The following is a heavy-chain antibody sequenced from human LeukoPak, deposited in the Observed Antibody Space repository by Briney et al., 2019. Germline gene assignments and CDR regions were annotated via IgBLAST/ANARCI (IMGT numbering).Heavy chain of an antibody. J-gene: IGHJ4*02. V-gene: IGHV3-21*04. Sequence: GGSLRLSCAASGFTFSSYSMNWVRQAPGKGLEWVSSISSSSSYIYYADSVKGRFTISRDNSKNTLYLQMNSLRAEDTAVYYCAREKLVRGALDYWGQGTLVTVSS. CDR3: AREKLVRGALDY. CDR2: ISSSSSYI. CDR1: GFTFSSYS. D-gene: IGHD3-10*01.